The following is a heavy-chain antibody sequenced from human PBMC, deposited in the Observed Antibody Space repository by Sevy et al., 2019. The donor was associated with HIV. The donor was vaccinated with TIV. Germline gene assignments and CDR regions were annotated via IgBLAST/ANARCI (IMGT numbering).Heavy chain of an antibody. D-gene: IGHD6-6*01. CDR1: GGSISSGNYY. V-gene: IGHV4-30-4*01. Sequence: SETLSLTCTVSGGSISSGNYYWHWIRQPPGKGREWIGYISYTRNSYYNPSLKSPVTISVDTSNNQFSLRLTSMTAAEAAVYYCGGDATEYTSSSFWYDPWGQGTLVTVSS. CDR3: GGDATEYTSSSFWYDP. J-gene: IGHJ5*02. CDR2: ISYTRNS.